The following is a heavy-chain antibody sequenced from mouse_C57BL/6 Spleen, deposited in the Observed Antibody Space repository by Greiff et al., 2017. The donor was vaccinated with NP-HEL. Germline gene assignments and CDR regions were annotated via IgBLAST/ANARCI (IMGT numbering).Heavy chain of an antibody. CDR3: ARCGSSWLLSYFDY. CDR2: IYPGSGST. V-gene: IGHV1-55*01. D-gene: IGHD1-1*01. CDR1: GYTFTSYW. J-gene: IGHJ2*01. Sequence: VQLQQPGAELVKPGASVKMSCKASGYTFTSYWITWVKQRPGQGLEWIGDIYPGSGSTNYNEKFKSKATLTVDTSSSTAYMQLSSLTSEDSAVYYCARCGSSWLLSYFDYWGQGTTLTVSS.